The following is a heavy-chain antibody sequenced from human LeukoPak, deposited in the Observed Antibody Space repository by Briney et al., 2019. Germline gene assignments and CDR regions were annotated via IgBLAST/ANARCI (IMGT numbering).Heavy chain of an antibody. CDR3: ARGPPRGKYYYMDV. J-gene: IGHJ6*03. CDR2: IGTASDT. CDR1: GFTFSSFD. V-gene: IGHV3-13*01. Sequence: PGGSLRLSCAASGFTFSSFDMHWVRHPTGQGLDWVSTIGTASDTYYPGSVEGRFTLSRDNAKNSLYLQMNSLTAGDTAVYYCARGPPRGKYYYMDVWGKGTTVTVSS. D-gene: IGHD1-1*01.